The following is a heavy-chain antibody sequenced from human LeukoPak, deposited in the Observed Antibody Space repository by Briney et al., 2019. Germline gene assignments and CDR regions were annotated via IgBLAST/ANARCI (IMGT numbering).Heavy chain of an antibody. CDR2: MSSRGSTI. CDR3: ARGLLGITAMEVAHFDY. Sequence: GGSLRLSCTASGFTFSSYEMNWVRQAPGKGLEWVSYMSSRGSTIYYADSVKGRFTISRDNAKNSLYLQMNSLRAEDMAVYHCARGLLGITAMEVAHFDYWGQGTLVTVSS. J-gene: IGHJ4*02. CDR1: GFTFSSYE. V-gene: IGHV3-48*03. D-gene: IGHD3-22*01.